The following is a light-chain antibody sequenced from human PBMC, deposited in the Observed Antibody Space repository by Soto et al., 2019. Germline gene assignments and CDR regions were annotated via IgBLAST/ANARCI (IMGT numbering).Light chain of an antibody. V-gene: IGLV2-14*01. CDR3: SSYTVINTAV. J-gene: IGLJ3*02. CDR1: SSDVGAYNY. Sequence: QSVLTQPASVSGSPGQSISISCTGSSSDVGAYNYVAWYQQQPGKAPKLLIYEVDNRPSGISHRFSGSKSGNTASLTISGLQTEDEADYYCSSYTVINTAVFGGGTQLTVL. CDR2: EVD.